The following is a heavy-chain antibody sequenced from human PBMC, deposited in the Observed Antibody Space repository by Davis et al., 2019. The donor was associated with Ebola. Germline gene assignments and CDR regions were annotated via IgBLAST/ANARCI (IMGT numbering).Heavy chain of an antibody. D-gene: IGHD1-26*01. CDR1: GFTFSSYT. Sequence: GESLKISCAASGFTFSSYTMNWVRQAPGKGLEWVSSISSSSYYIYYADSVKGRFTISRDNAKNSLYLQMNSLRAEDTAVYYCAREGYSGSYIDWWGQGILVTVSS. CDR3: AREGYSGSYIDW. V-gene: IGHV3-21*01. CDR2: ISSSSYYI. J-gene: IGHJ4*02.